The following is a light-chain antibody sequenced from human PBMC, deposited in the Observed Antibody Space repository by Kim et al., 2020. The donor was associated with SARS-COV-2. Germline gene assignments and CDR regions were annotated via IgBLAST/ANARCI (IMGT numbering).Light chain of an antibody. J-gene: IGKJ5*01. Sequence: ASVGDRVTITCRTSQTISTYLNWYQQKPGKAPKLLIYAASSLQSEVPSRFSGSGSGTYFTLTISSLQPEDFATYYCQHSYTTPVTFGQGTRLEIK. CDR2: AAS. V-gene: IGKV1-39*01. CDR1: QTISTY. CDR3: QHSYTTPVT.